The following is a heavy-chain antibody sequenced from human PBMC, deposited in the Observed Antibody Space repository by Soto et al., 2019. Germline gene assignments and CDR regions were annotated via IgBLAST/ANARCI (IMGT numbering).Heavy chain of an antibody. V-gene: IGHV5-51*01. Sequence: PGESLKISCKGSGYSFTSYWIGWVRQMPGKGLEWMGIIYPGDSDTRYSPSFQGQVTISADKSISTAYLQWSSLKASDTAMYYCARQSAQAYYDFWSGWPHSFDYWCQGTLVTVSS. CDR2: IYPGDSDT. J-gene: IGHJ4*02. CDR1: GYSFTSYW. D-gene: IGHD3-3*01. CDR3: ARQSAQAYYDFWSGWPHSFDY.